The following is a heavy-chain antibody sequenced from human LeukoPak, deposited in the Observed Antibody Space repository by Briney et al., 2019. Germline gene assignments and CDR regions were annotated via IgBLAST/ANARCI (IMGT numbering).Heavy chain of an antibody. D-gene: IGHD2-8*01. CDR3: AKDSFSYNGIFDALDV. CDR1: GFTFSDYA. V-gene: IGHV3-23*01. CDR2: TAPV. Sequence: GGSLRLSCAASGFTFSDYAMTWVRQAPGKGLEWVSSTAPVHYADSVKGRFTISRDDSKNTLFLQMNSLRAEDTAIYYCAKDSFSYNGIFDALDVWGQGTMITVSS. J-gene: IGHJ3*01.